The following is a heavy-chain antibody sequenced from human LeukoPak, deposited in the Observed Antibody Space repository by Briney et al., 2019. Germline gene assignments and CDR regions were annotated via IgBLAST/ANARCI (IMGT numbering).Heavy chain of an antibody. D-gene: IGHD6-19*01. CDR1: GYTFTSYA. J-gene: IGHJ4*02. CDR3: AREGGYSSGWYDY. CDR2: INAGNGNT. V-gene: IGHV1-3*03. Sequence: ASVKVSCKASGYTFTSYAMHWVRQAPGQRLEWMGWINAGNGNTKYSQEFQGRVTITRDTSASTAYMELSSLSSEDMAVYYCAREGGYSSGWYDYWGQGTLVTVSS.